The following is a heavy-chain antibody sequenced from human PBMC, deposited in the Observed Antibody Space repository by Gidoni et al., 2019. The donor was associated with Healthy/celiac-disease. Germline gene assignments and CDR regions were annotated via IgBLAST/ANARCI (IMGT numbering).Heavy chain of an antibody. Sequence: QVQLQESGPGLVKPSETLSLTCPVSGGSISSYSWSWIRQPAGKGLEWIGRIYTSGSTNYNPSLKSRVTMSVDTSKNQFSLKLSSVTAADTAVYYCAREGVTTRDAFDIWGQGTMVTVSS. CDR2: IYTSGST. D-gene: IGHD4-17*01. V-gene: IGHV4-4*07. CDR1: GGSISSYS. J-gene: IGHJ3*02. CDR3: AREGVTTRDAFDI.